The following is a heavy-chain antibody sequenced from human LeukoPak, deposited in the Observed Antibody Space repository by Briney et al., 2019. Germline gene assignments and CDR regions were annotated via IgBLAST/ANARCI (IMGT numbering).Heavy chain of an antibody. D-gene: IGHD6-6*01. Sequence: GGSLRLSCAASGFTVSNNYMSWVRQAPGKGLEWVSVIYTGVSTYYADSVKGRFAISRDNSKNTLYLQMNSRRAEDTGVYYCARVRPHPIIDVWGKGTTVTVSS. CDR3: ARVRPHPIIDV. V-gene: IGHV3-53*01. CDR1: GFTVSNNY. CDR2: IYTGVST. J-gene: IGHJ6*03.